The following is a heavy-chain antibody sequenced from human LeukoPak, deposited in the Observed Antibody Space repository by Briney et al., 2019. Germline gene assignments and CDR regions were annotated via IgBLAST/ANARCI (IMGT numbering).Heavy chain of an antibody. D-gene: IGHD5/OR15-5a*01. V-gene: IGHV4-34*01. J-gene: IGHJ6*04. CDR3: ARGLSYGMDV. CDR1: GGSFSGYY. Sequence: SETLSLTCAVYGGSFSGYYWSWIRQPPGKGLEWIGEINHSGSTNYNPSLKSRVTISVDTSKNQFSLKLSSVTAADTAMYYCARGLSYGMDVWGKGTTVTVSS. CDR2: INHSGST.